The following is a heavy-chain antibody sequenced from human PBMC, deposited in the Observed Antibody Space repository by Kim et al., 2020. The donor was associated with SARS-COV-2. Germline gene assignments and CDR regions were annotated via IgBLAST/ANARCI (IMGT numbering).Heavy chain of an antibody. Sequence: GGSLRLSCTASGFTFSSYAMTWVRQAPGKGLEWVSSISAGGARTYYADSVKGRFTISRDNSKNTLYLQISTLSAEDTAIYYCAKAGERLVWSYSDYWGQGTLVTVSS. V-gene: IGHV3-23*01. D-gene: IGHD6-13*01. CDR3: AKAGERLVWSYSDY. CDR1: GFTFSSYA. J-gene: IGHJ4*02. CDR2: ISAGGART.